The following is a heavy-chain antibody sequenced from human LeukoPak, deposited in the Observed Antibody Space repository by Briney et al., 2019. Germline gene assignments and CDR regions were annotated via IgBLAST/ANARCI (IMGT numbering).Heavy chain of an antibody. Sequence: PGGSLRLSCATSGFTFTSYYMHWVRQAPGQGLEWMGIINPSGGSTSYAQKFQGRVTMTRDMSTSTVYMELSSLRSEDTAVYYCAGDQREVATGHERTYYYYYMDVWGKGTTVTVSS. CDR2: INPSGGST. V-gene: IGHV1-46*01. CDR1: GFTFTSYY. D-gene: IGHD5-12*01. CDR3: AGDQREVATGHERTYYYYYMDV. J-gene: IGHJ6*03.